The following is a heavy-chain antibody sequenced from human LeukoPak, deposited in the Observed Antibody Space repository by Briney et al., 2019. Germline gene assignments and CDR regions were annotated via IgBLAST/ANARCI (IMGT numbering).Heavy chain of an antibody. CDR1: VYTFTSYN. D-gene: IGHD5-12*01. J-gene: IGHJ4*02. CDR3: ARRYKLNYQFDY. V-gene: IGHV1-46*01. CDR2: VNPSGGST. Sequence: ASVKDSCKGPVYTFTSYNLHSVRQAPGQGLEWMGMVNPSGGSTSYAQKFQGRVNMTRDTSTTTVFMELSSLRSDDKDVFYCARRYKLNYQFDYWGQGTLVTVSS.